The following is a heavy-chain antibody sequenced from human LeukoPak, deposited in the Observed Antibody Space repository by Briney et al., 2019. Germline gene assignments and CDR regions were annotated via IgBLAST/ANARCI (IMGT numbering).Heavy chain of an antibody. CDR3: ARFLTPNSSPVLKY. V-gene: IGHV1-18*01. CDR2: ISAYNGNT. Sequence: ASVKVSCKASGYTFTSYGISWVRQAPGQGLEWMGWISAYNGNTNYAQKLQGRVTMTTDTSTSTAYMELRSLRSDDTAVYYCARFLTPNSSPVLKYWGQGTLVTVSS. J-gene: IGHJ4*02. CDR1: GYTFTSYG. D-gene: IGHD6-13*01.